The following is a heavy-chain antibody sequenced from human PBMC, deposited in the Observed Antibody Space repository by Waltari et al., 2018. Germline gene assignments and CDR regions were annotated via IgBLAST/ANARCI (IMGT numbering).Heavy chain of an antibody. V-gene: IGHV1-2*02. J-gene: IGHJ4*02. CDR3: ARVYRWELLRCFDY. Sequence: QVQLVQSGAEVKKPGASVKVSCKASGYTFTGYYMHWVRQAPGQGLEWMGWINANSGDTNYAQKFQGRVTMTRDTSISTAYMELSRLRSDDTALYYCARVYRWELLRCFDYWGQGTLVTVSS. CDR1: GYTFTGYY. D-gene: IGHD1-26*01. CDR2: INANSGDT.